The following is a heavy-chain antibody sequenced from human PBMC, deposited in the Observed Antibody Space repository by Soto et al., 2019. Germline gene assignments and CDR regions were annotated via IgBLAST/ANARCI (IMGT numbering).Heavy chain of an antibody. CDR3: ARHKTSSYYYYGLHV. CDR1: GGSISSYY. J-gene: IGHJ6*02. V-gene: IGHV4-59*08. Sequence: QVQLQESGPGLVKPSETLSLTCTVSGGSISSYYWSWIRQPPGKGLEWIGYIHYSGSTNYNPSLTSRGPISIDTSKFHVSLKLNSVTAADTAVYYCARHKTSSYYYYGLHVWGQGTTVTV. CDR2: IHYSGST.